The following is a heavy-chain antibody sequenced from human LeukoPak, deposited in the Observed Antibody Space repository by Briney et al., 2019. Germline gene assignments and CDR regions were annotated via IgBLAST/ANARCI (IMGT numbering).Heavy chain of an antibody. Sequence: KPSETLSLTCTVSRDSISSTIHYWGWIRQPPGKGLEWIGSVYFNGNTNYNPSLKSRVTVSVDTSKNQFSLKLSSVTAADTAVYYCVRDSSGWYRWFDPWGQGTLVTVSS. CDR1: RDSISSTIHY. V-gene: IGHV4-39*07. CDR2: VYFNGNT. D-gene: IGHD6-19*01. J-gene: IGHJ5*02. CDR3: VRDSSGWYRWFDP.